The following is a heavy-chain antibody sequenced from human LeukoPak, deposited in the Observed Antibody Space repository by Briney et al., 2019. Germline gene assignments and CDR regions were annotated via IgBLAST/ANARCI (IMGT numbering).Heavy chain of an antibody. V-gene: IGHV3-23*01. CDR1: GFTFSSYA. Sequence: QSGGSLRLSCAASGFTFSSYAMSWVRQAPGKGLEWVSAISGSGGSTYYADSVKGRFTISRGNSKNSLYLQMNSLRAEDTAVYCCARAPPALLWFVPWIDYWGQGTLVTVSS. CDR3: ARAPPALLWFVPWIDY. CDR2: ISGSGGST. D-gene: IGHD3-10*01. J-gene: IGHJ4*02.